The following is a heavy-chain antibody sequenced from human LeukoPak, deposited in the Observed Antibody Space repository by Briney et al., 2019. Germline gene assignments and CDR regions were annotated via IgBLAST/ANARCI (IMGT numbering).Heavy chain of an antibody. Sequence: SETLSLTCTVSGCSISSGSYYWGWIRQPAGKGLEWIGRIYTSGSTNYNPSLKSRVTIPVDTCKNQFALKLNSVANAVPALYYCAREVHGHIDYWGQGTLVTVSS. CDR2: IYTSGST. D-gene: IGHD1-1*01. V-gene: IGHV4-61*02. CDR1: GCSISSGSYY. CDR3: AREVHGHIDY. J-gene: IGHJ4*02.